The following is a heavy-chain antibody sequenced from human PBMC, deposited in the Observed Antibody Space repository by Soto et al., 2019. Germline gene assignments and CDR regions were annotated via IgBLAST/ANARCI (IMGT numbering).Heavy chain of an antibody. Sequence: EVQLVESGGGLVQPGGSLRLSCATSGFTFNKYWIHWVRQAPGEGLVWVSRINGDGTHRDYAESVRGRFSISRDFAQSTVFLQMNSLKGEDTAVYYCARLGYVGEGDFWGQGIQVSVSS. CDR2: INGDGTHR. J-gene: IGHJ4*02. V-gene: IGHV3-74*01. CDR3: ARLGYVGEGDF. D-gene: IGHD3-16*01. CDR1: GFTFNKYW.